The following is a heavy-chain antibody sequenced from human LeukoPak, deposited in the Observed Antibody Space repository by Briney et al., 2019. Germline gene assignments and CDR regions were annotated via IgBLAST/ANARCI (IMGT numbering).Heavy chain of an antibody. Sequence: GGSLRLSCASSGFTFDNYALHWVRQAPGKGLEGVSVISWNSDSVRYADSVKGRFTISRDNAKNSLYLQMNSLRAEDMALYYCAKDMSGYFGSGSQDLDIWGQGTMVTVSS. J-gene: IGHJ3*02. CDR1: GFTFDNYA. V-gene: IGHV3-9*03. CDR2: ISWNSDSV. D-gene: IGHD3-10*01. CDR3: AKDMSGYFGSGSQDLDI.